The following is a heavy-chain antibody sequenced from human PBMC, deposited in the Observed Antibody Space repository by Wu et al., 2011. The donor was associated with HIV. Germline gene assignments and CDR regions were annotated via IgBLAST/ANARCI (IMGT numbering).Heavy chain of an antibody. CDR3: ARDPPGYPYYFDY. CDR2: IIPIFGTA. CDR1: GDTLNNYG. D-gene: IGHD5-12*01. V-gene: IGHV1-69*14. J-gene: IGHJ4*02. Sequence: QVQLVQSGAEVKKPGSSVKVSCKASGDTLNNYGISWVRQAPGQGLEWMGRIIPIFGTANFAQKFQGRVTITADKITTTAYMELSSLRSDDTAVYYCARDPPGYPYYFDYWGQGTLVTVSS.